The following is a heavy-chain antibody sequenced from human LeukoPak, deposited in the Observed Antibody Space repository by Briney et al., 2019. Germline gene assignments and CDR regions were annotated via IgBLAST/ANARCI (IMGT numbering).Heavy chain of an antibody. V-gene: IGHV2-70*11. CDR3: ARMNRGNYFDY. Sequence: SGPALVKPTQTLTLTCTFSGFSLNASGMCMSWIRQPPGKALEWLARIDWDDDTYYSTSLNTRLTISKDTSKSQVVLTMTNMDPVDTATYYCARMNRGNYFDYWGQGTLVTVSS. CDR1: GFSLNASGMC. J-gene: IGHJ4*02. D-gene: IGHD7-27*01. CDR2: IDWDDDT.